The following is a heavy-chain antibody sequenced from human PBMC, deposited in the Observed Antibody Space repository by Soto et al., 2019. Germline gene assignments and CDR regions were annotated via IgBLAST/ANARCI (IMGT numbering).Heavy chain of an antibody. Sequence: VQLLESGGGLLQPGGSLRLSCAASGFTFSTYAMTWVRQAPGKGPGWVSSVSGSGGNTLYADSVKGRFTISRDNSKNTLYLQMNSLRAGDTAVYYCAKGRAPSGWYPPYYYGMDVWGQGTTVIVSS. CDR3: AKGRAPSGWYPPYYYGMDV. CDR2: VSGSGGNT. CDR1: GFTFSTYA. D-gene: IGHD6-19*01. V-gene: IGHV3-23*01. J-gene: IGHJ6*02.